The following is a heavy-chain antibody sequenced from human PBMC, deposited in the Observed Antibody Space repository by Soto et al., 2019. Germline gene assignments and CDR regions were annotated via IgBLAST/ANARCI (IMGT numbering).Heavy chain of an antibody. CDR1: GFTFSSYS. Sequence: EVQLVESGGGLVKPGGSLRLSCAASGFTFSSYSMNWVRQAPGKGLEWVSSISSSSSYIYYADSVKGRFTISRDNAKNSLYLQMNSLRAEDTAVYYCARDPRKGEVRTYGMDVWGQGTTVTVSS. V-gene: IGHV3-21*01. J-gene: IGHJ6*02. CDR2: ISSSSSYI. CDR3: ARDPRKGEVRTYGMDV. D-gene: IGHD3-16*01.